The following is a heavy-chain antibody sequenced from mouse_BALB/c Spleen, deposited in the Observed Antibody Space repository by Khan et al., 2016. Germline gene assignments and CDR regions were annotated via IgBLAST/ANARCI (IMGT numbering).Heavy chain of an antibody. V-gene: IGHV1-80*01. J-gene: IGHJ2*01. Sequence: QIQLQQSGAELVRPGSSVKISCKASGYIFRNYWMNWVKQRPGQGLEWIGEIYPGSDDTNYDEKFKAKATLTADTSSSTAYMQLTSLTSEDSAIYFGARYYEGCRHYFDYWGQGTTVTVSS. D-gene: IGHD2-3*01. CDR1: GYIFRNYW. CDR3: ARYYEGCRHYFDY. CDR2: IYPGSDDT.